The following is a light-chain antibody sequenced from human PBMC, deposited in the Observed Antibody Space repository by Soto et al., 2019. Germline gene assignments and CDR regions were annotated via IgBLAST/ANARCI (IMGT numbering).Light chain of an antibody. J-gene: IGLJ1*01. CDR2: DVV. CDR3: SSYTSTMTNV. Sequence: ALAPPPPLSGSPGQPVTLSRPGTSSDVGGFNSVSCYQLRPGTAPKLILYDVVDRPSGVSYRFSGSKSGNTASLTISGLQAADEADYFCSSYTSTMTNVFGSGTKVTVL. V-gene: IGLV2-14*03. CDR1: SSDVGGFNS.